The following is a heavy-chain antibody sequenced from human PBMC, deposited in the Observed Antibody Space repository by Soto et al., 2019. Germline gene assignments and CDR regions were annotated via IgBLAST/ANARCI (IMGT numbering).Heavy chain of an antibody. D-gene: IGHD1-26*01. CDR2: VKSKADGGSG. V-gene: IGHV3-15*07. J-gene: IGHJ4*01. CDR1: GFPFNNAW. Sequence: GGSLRLSCAASGFPFNNAWINWVRQVPGKGLEWVGRVKSKADGGSGDYAAPVKGRIVVSRDDSKDIVYLQMNSLKIEDTGVYYCTTDSRTTLPEIRFDYWGHGTQVTVSS. CDR3: TTDSRTTLPEIRFDY.